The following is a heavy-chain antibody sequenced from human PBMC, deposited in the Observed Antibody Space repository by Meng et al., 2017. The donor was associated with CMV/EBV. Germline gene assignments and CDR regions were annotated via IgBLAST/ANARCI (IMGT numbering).Heavy chain of an antibody. CDR2: INHSGST. CDR1: GGPFSGHY. V-gene: IGHV4-34*01. CDR3: ARGTGRSITIFGVVTHYYYGMDV. Sequence: SETLSLTCAAHGGPFSGHYWSWIRQPPGKGLEWIGEINHSGSTNYNPSLKSRVTISVDTSKNQFSLKLSSVTAADTAVYYCARGTGRSITIFGVVTHYYYGMDVWGQGTTVTVSS. J-gene: IGHJ6*02. D-gene: IGHD3-3*01.